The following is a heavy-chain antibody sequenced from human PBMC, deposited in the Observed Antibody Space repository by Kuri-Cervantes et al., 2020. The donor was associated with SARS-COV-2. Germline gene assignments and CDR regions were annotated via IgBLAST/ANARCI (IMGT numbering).Heavy chain of an antibody. J-gene: IGHJ4*02. CDR1: GYTFTGYY. CDR3: ARVPRRSTYFVSGTGTNLYYFDY. Sequence: ASVKVSCKASGYTFTGYYMHWVRQAPGQGLEWMGWINPNSGGTNYAQKFQGRVTITRDTSISTAYMGLSRLRSDDTAVYYCARVPRRSTYFVSGTGTNLYYFDYWGQGTLVTVSS. CDR2: INPNSGGT. D-gene: IGHD1-1*01. V-gene: IGHV1-2*02.